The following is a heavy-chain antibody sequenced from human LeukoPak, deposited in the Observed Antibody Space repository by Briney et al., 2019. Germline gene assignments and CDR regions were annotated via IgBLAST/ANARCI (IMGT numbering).Heavy chain of an antibody. Sequence: PSQTLSLTCTVSGGSISSGGYYWSWIRQHPGKGLEWIGYIYYSGSTYYNPSLKSRVTISVDTSKNQFSLKLSSVTAADTAVYYCARHFYPDIVVVPAAINWFDPWGQGTLVTVSS. V-gene: IGHV4-31*03. CDR1: GGSISSGGYY. J-gene: IGHJ5*02. CDR3: ARHFYPDIVVVPAAINWFDP. CDR2: IYYSGST. D-gene: IGHD2-2*02.